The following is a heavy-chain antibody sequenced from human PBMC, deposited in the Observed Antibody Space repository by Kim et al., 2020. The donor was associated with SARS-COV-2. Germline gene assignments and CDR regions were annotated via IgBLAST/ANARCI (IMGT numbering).Heavy chain of an antibody. V-gene: IGHV4-34*01. D-gene: IGHD6-13*01. Sequence: LKSRVTISVDTSKNQFSLKLSSVTAADTALYYCARGKYSSSWYGTKNYFDYWGQGTLVTVSS. CDR3: ARGKYSSSWYGTKNYFDY. J-gene: IGHJ4*02.